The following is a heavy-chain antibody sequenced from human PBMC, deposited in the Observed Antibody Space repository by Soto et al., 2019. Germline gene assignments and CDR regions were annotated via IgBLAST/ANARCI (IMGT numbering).Heavy chain of an antibody. D-gene: IGHD3-9*01. CDR3: MELSSLRSEDTAVYYCARLLRYFDWLLAYYYYGMDV. J-gene: IGHJ6*02. CDR1: SAPVSSTTYT. V-gene: IGHV4-39*01. CDR2: VYYGGRS. Sequence: SSETLSLTCTVSSAPVSSTTYTWGWIRQPPGKGLEWVASVYYGGRSYYNPSLNSRVTISVDTSKNQFSLKMTSVTADKSTSTAYMELSSLRSEDTAVYYCARLLRYFDWLLAYYYYGMDVWGQGTTVTVSS.